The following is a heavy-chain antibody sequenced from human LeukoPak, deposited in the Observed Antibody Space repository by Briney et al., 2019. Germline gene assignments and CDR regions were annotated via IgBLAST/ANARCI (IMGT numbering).Heavy chain of an antibody. J-gene: IGHJ4*02. CDR2: IYTTGTT. Sequence: SESLSLTCSVSGGSINSYYCGWVRQPVGKGLEWLGRIYTTGTTNYSPSLKSRLTMSVDTSKNQFSLKLRSVTAADTAVYYCGRQGYTASYYFVDYWSQGALVTVSS. CDR1: GGSINSYY. D-gene: IGHD1-26*01. CDR3: GRQGYTASYYFVDY. V-gene: IGHV4-4*07.